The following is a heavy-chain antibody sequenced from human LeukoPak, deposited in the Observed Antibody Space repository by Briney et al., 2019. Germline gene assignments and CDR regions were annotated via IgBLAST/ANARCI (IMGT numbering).Heavy chain of an antibody. CDR3: ARATPISGWYSVY. D-gene: IGHD6-19*01. V-gene: IGHV3-30*03. CDR1: GFSFSSNG. Sequence: PGGSLRLSCAASGFSFSSNGMHWVRQAPDKGLEWVAVISYDGDVKYYGDSVKGRFTISRDNAKNSLYLQMNSLGAEDTAVCYCARATPISGWYSVYWGQGTLVTVSS. J-gene: IGHJ4*02. CDR2: ISYDGDVK.